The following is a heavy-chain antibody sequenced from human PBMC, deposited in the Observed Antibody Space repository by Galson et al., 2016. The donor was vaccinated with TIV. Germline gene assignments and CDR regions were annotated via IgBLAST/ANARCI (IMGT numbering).Heavy chain of an antibody. CDR1: GGSISSYF. CDR3: ARDNANFPRALDF. D-gene: IGHD2-8*01. Sequence: ETLSLTCTVSGGSISSYFWSWIRQPPGKGLEWIGNIYYTGTTNSNPSLKSRVTISGDISKNQFSLKLRSVTAADTAVYYCARDNANFPRALDFWGQGTLVTVSS. V-gene: IGHV4-59*01. J-gene: IGHJ4*02. CDR2: IYYTGTT.